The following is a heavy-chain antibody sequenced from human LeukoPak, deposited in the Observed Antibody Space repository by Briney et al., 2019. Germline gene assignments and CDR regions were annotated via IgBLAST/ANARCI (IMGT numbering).Heavy chain of an antibody. CDR3: ARGVGYCSSTSCPLGYYYMDV. V-gene: IGHV4-59*08. D-gene: IGHD2-2*01. J-gene: IGHJ6*03. Sequence: SETLSLTCTVSGGSISSYYWSWIRQPPGKGLEWLGYIYYSGSTNYNPSLKSRVTISVETSKNQFSLKLSSVTAADPAVYYCARGVGYCSSTSCPLGYYYMDVWGKGTTVTVSS. CDR1: GGSISSYY. CDR2: IYYSGST.